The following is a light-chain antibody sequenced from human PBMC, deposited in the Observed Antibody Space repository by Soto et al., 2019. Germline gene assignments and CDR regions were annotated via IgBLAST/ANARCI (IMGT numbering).Light chain of an antibody. CDR1: QDISSF. J-gene: IGKJ3*01. CDR3: QQYYRGVT. Sequence: DFQMTQSPSSLSASVGDRVTITCQASQDISSFLNWYQQKPGKAPKLLIYDASNLETGVPSRFSRSGSETDFTFTISSLQPEDIATYYCQQYYRGVTFGPGTKVDIK. CDR2: DAS. V-gene: IGKV1-33*01.